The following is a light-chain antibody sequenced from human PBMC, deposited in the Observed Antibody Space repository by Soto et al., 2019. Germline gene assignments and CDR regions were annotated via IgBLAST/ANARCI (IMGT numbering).Light chain of an antibody. J-gene: IGKJ4*01. V-gene: IGKV3-15*01. CDR3: QQYNNWPLT. Sequence: ERVMTQAPATLSVSPGERATLSCRASQSVSSDLAWYQQKPGQGPRLLIYGAFNRATGVPARFSGSGSGIEFTLTISSLQSEDFAVYYCQQYNNWPLTFGGGTKVEIK. CDR1: QSVSSD. CDR2: GAF.